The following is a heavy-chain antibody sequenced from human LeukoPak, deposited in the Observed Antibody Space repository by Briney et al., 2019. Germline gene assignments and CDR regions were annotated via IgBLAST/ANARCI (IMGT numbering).Heavy chain of an antibody. CDR1: GGSISSGDYY. J-gene: IGHJ2*01. Sequence: SQTLSLTCTVSGGSISSGDYYWSWIRQPPGKGLEWIGYIYYSGSTYYNPSLKSRVTISVDTSKNQFSLKLSSVTAADTAVYYCARDSGALGYWYFDLWGRGTLVTVSS. D-gene: IGHD2-15*01. V-gene: IGHV4-30-4*08. CDR2: IYYSGST. CDR3: ARDSGALGYWYFDL.